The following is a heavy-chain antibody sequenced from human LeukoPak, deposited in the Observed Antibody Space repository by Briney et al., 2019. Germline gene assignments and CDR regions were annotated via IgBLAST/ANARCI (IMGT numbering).Heavy chain of an antibody. CDR1: GYTFTSYY. J-gene: IGHJ3*01. CDR2: INPSGGTT. D-gene: IGHD3-22*01. V-gene: IGHV1-46*01. Sequence: ASVKVSCKASGYTFTSYYMHWVRQAPGQGLEWMGIINPSGGTTSYAQKFKGRVTMTRDTSTSTVYMEMSSLKPEDTAAYYCARGMLGSYDSSGYYALGVWGQGTKVTVSS. CDR3: ARGMLGSYDSSGYYALGV.